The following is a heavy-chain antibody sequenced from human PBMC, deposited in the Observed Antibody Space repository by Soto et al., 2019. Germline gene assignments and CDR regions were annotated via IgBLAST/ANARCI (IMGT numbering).Heavy chain of an antibody. J-gene: IGHJ6*02. CDR1: GYSFTSYW. CDR2: IYPGDSDT. D-gene: IGHD5-18*01. V-gene: IGHV5-51*01. Sequence: PGESLKISCKGSGYSFTSYWIGWVRQMPGKGLEWMGIIYPGDSDTRYSPSFQGQVTISADRSISTAYLQWSSLKAPDTAMYYCARRERYSYGNYYYYGMDVWGQGTTVTVSS. CDR3: ARRERYSYGNYYYYGMDV.